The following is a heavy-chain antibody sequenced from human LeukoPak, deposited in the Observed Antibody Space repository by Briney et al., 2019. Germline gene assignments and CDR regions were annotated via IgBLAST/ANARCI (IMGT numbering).Heavy chain of an antibody. CDR2: IRPDGSGD. CDR3: ARLMGGVTTYDL. V-gene: IGHV3-7*01. D-gene: IGHD4-11*01. Sequence: GGSLRLSCAASGFILNNYWMSWVRQAPGKGLEWVASIRPDGSGDFHMDSVKGRFTISRDNAEKSLSLQMNSLRAEDTAIYYCARLMGGVTTYDLWGQGTLVTVSS. J-gene: IGHJ5*02. CDR1: GFILNNYW.